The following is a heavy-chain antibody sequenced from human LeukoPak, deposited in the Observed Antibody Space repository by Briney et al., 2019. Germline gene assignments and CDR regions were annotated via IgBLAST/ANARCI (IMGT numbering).Heavy chain of an antibody. Sequence: KFQGRVTITRDTSASTAYMELSSLRSEDTAVYYCARAMVRGADNDHWGQGTLVTVSS. V-gene: IGHV1-3*01. J-gene: IGHJ4*02. CDR3: ARAMVRGADNDH. D-gene: IGHD3-10*01.